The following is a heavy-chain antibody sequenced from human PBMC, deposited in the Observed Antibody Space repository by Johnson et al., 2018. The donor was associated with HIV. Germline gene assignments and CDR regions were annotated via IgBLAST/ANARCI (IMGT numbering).Heavy chain of an antibody. Sequence: VQLVETGGGFIQPGGSLKLSCAASGFTVSGKFMGWVRLAPGKGLEWVANIKQDASEKSYVDSVKGRFTISRDNANNSLSLQMSGLRADDTAVYYCARFPDYGDYEYAFDIWGQGTMVTVSS. J-gene: IGHJ3*02. CDR2: IKQDASEK. D-gene: IGHD4-17*01. CDR1: GFTVSGKF. CDR3: ARFPDYGDYEYAFDI. V-gene: IGHV3-7*03.